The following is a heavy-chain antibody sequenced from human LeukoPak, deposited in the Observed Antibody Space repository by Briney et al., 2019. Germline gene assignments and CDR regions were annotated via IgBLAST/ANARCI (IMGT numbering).Heavy chain of an antibody. CDR2: MNPNSGNT. D-gene: IGHD3-22*01. CDR1: GYTFTSYD. J-gene: IGHJ4*02. Sequence: GASVKVSCKASGYTFTSYDINWVRQATGQGLEWMGWMNPNSGNTGYTQKFQGRVTMTRNTSTSTAYMELSSLRFEDTAVYYCARSSLHDSSGYPVDYWGQGTLVTVSS. CDR3: ARSSLHDSSGYPVDY. V-gene: IGHV1-8*01.